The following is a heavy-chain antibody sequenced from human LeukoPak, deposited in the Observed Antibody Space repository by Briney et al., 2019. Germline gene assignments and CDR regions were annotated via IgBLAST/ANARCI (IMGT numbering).Heavy chain of an antibody. J-gene: IGHJ4*02. V-gene: IGHV3-48*01. CDR2: ISSSSSTI. D-gene: IGHD3-16*01. Sequence: PGGSLRLSCAASGFTFSSYSMNWVRQAPGKGLEWVSYISSSSSTIYYADSVKGRFTISRDNAKNSLYLQMNSLRAEDTAAYYCARDPPRSSGLQQGLSFVDYWGQGTLVTVSS. CDR3: ARDPPRSSGLQQGLSFVDY. CDR1: GFTFSSYS.